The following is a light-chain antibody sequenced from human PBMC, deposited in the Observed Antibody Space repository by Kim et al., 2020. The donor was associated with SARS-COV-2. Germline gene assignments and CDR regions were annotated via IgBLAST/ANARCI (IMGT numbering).Light chain of an antibody. Sequence: QSVLTQPPSVSGAPRQRVSISCSGSRSNIGTSSVNWYQQLPGKAPKLLIYFNDMLPSGVSDRFAGSKSGTSASLAISGLQPEDEADYFCSTWDASLNGVVFGGGPQLTV. J-gene: IGLJ2*01. CDR1: RSNIGTSS. CDR2: FND. CDR3: STWDASLNGVV. V-gene: IGLV1-36*01.